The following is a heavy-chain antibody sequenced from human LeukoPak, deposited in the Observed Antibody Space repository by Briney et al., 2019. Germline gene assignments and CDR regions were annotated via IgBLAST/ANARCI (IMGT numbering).Heavy chain of an antibody. Sequence: ASVKVSCTASGYTFTSYGISWVRQAPGQGLEWMGWISAYNGNTNYAQKLQGRVTMTTDTSTSTAYMELRSLRSDDTAVYYCARTSSTLWLRTPGGDYWGQGTLVTVSS. CDR1: GYTFTSYG. V-gene: IGHV1-18*01. CDR2: ISAYNGNT. CDR3: ARTSSTLWLRTPGGDY. J-gene: IGHJ4*02. D-gene: IGHD5-12*01.